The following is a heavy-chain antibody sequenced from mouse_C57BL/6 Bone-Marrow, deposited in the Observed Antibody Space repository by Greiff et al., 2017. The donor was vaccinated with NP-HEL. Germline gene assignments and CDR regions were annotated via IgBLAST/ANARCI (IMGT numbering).Heavy chain of an antibody. V-gene: IGHV6-6*01. J-gene: IGHJ3*01. CDR3: TRRDYAWFAY. CDR2: IRHKADNHAT. Sequence: EVKLVESGGGLVQPGGSMKLSCAASGFTFSDAWMDWVRQSPEKGLEWVAEIRHKADNHATYYAESVKGRFTISRDDSKSSVDLQMNSLRAEDTGIYYCTRRDYAWFAYWGQGTLVTVSA. D-gene: IGHD2-4*01. CDR1: GFTFSDAW.